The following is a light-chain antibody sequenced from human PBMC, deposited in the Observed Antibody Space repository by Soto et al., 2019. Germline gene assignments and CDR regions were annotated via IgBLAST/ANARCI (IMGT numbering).Light chain of an antibody. CDR1: SSNIGSNT. CDR3: AAWDDSLNGPV. CDR2: SNN. V-gene: IGLV1-44*01. J-gene: IGLJ2*01. Sequence: QSALTQPPSASGTPGQRVTISCSGGSSNIGSNTVNWYQHLPGTAPKLLIYSNNQRPSGVPDRFSGSMSGTSASLVISGLQSEDEADYYCAAWDDSLNGPVFGGGTKLTV.